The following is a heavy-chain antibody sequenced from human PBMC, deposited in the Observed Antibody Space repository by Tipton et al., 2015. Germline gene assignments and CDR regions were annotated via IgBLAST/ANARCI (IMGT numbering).Heavy chain of an antibody. Sequence: TLSLTCTVSAGSISSGIYYWGWIRQPPGKGLEWIGSIYYSGSAYYNPSLMGRVTIFIDTSKNQFSLKLSSVTAADTAVYYCAREGGYCSGGSCYNRDYYYYGMDVWGQGTTVTVSS. J-gene: IGHJ6*02. D-gene: IGHD2-15*01. V-gene: IGHV4-39*07. CDR2: IYYSGSA. CDR3: AREGGYCSGGSCYNRDYYYYGMDV. CDR1: AGSISSGIYY.